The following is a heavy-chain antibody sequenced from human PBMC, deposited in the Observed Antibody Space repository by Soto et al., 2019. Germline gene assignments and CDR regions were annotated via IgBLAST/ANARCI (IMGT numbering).Heavy chain of an antibody. Sequence: GASVKATCKDSGYAITSYGLSWVRQAPGQGLEWMGWISADNGNTNYPQKLQGRVTMTTDTSTSTAYMELRSLKSDDTAMYYCAREAMGFGELIPDYWGQGTLVTVSS. CDR3: AREAMGFGELIPDY. CDR2: ISADNGNT. J-gene: IGHJ4*02. D-gene: IGHD3-10*01. V-gene: IGHV1-18*01. CDR1: GYAITSYG.